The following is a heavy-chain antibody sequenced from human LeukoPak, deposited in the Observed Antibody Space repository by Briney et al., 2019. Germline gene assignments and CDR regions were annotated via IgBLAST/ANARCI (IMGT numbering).Heavy chain of an antibody. D-gene: IGHD6-19*01. CDR3: ARDRNGYSSGWEPFDY. V-gene: IGHV3-48*03. CDR1: GFTFSSYE. J-gene: IGHJ4*02. CDR2: ISSSGSTI. Sequence: GGSLRLSCAASGFTFSSYEMTWVRQAPGKGLEWVSYISSSGSTIYYADSVKGRFTISRDNAKNSLYLQMNSLRAEDTAVYYCARDRNGYSSGWEPFDYWGQGTLVTVSS.